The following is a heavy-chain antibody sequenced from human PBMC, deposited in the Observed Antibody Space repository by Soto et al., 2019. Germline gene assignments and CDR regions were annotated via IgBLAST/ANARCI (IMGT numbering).Heavy chain of an antibody. CDR2: IYSGGST. CDR3: VRDLGTYDSSGYYPYYYYYGMAV. D-gene: IGHD3-22*01. J-gene: IGHJ6*02. V-gene: IGHV3-53*01. CDR1: GFTVSSNY. Sequence: GGSLRLSCAASGFTVSSNYMSWVRQAPGKGLEWVSVIYSGGSTYYADSVKGRFTISRDNSKNTLYLQMNSLRAEDTAVYYCVRDLGTYDSSGYYPYYYYYGMAVWGQGTTVTVSS.